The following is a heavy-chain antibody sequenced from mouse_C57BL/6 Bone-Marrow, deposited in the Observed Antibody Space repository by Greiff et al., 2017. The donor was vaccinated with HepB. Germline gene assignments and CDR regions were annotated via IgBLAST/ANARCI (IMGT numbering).Heavy chain of an antibody. Sequence: QVQLQQSGAELVRPGTSVKVSCKASGYAFTNYLIEWVKQRPGQGLEWIGVINPGSGGTNYNEKFKGKATLTADKSSSTAYMQLSSLTSEDSAVYFCARRDHYYGSSSWLAYWGQGTLVTVSA. J-gene: IGHJ3*01. CDR1: GYAFTNYL. CDR3: ARRDHYYGSSSWLAY. CDR2: INPGSGGT. D-gene: IGHD1-1*01. V-gene: IGHV1-54*01.